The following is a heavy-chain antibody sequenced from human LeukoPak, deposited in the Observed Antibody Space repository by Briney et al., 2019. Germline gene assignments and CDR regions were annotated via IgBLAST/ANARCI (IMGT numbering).Heavy chain of an antibody. Sequence: KPSETLSLTCTVSGGSISSSSYYWGWIRQPPGKGLEWIGSIYYSGSTYYNPSLKSRVTISVDTSKNQFSLKLSSVTAADTAVYYCARVLWRGGDCYSGICAFDIWGQGTMVTVSS. CDR2: IYYSGST. CDR1: GGSISSSSYY. J-gene: IGHJ3*02. CDR3: ARVLWRGGDCYSGICAFDI. D-gene: IGHD2-21*02. V-gene: IGHV4-39*07.